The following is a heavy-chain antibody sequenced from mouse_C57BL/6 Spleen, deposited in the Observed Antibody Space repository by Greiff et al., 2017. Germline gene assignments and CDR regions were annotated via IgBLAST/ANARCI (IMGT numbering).Heavy chain of an antibody. CDR3: ARWGSYDYEGAMDY. D-gene: IGHD2-4*01. Sequence: VKLMESGPGLVQPSQSLSITCTVSGFSLTSYGVHWVRQSPGKGLEWLGVIWSGGSTDYNAAFISRLSISKDNSKSQVFFKMNSLQADDTAIYYCARWGSYDYEGAMDYWGQGTSVTVSS. CDR2: IWSGGST. J-gene: IGHJ4*01. V-gene: IGHV2-2*01. CDR1: GFSLTSYG.